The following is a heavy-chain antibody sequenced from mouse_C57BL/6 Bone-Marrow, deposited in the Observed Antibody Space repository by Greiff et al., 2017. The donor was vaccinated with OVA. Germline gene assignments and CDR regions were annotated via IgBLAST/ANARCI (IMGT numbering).Heavy chain of an antibody. CDR2: IWWDDAK. V-gene: IGHV8-8*01. J-gene: IGHJ3*01. CDR1: GFSLSTFGMG. D-gene: IGHD1-1*01. CDR3: ARIGPYYYGKAY. Sequence: QVTLKVSGPGILQPSQTLSLTCSFSGFSLSTFGMGVGWIRQPSGKGLEWLAHIWWDDAKYYNPALKSRPPISKDTSRNQVFLNIANGDTSDTATYDCARIGPYYYGKAYWGQGTLVTVSA.